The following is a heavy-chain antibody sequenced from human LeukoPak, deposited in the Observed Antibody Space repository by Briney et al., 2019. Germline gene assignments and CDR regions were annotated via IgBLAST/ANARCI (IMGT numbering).Heavy chain of an antibody. CDR3: ARDGGNILTGYGGSWPNDY. D-gene: IGHD3-9*01. Sequence: RASVKVSCKASGYTFTSYGISWVRQAPGQGLEWMGWISAYNGNTNYAQKLQGRVTMTTDTSTSTAYMELRSLRSDDTAVYYCARDGGNILTGYGGSWPNDYWGQGTLVTVSS. CDR1: GYTFTSYG. V-gene: IGHV1-18*01. J-gene: IGHJ4*02. CDR2: ISAYNGNT.